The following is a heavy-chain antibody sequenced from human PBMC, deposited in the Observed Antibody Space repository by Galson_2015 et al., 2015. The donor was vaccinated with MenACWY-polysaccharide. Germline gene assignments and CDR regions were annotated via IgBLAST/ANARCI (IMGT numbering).Heavy chain of an antibody. CDR1: GFTFSSYA. CDR2: IRASGGTT. J-gene: IGHJ4*02. V-gene: IGHV3-23*01. D-gene: IGHD2-2*01. CDR3: AKATCGSTSCYGFDH. Sequence: SLRLSCAASGFTFSSYAISWVRQAPGQGLEWVSTIRASGGTTHYADAVKGRFVISRDASESTLYLQLNSLRAEDTATYYCAKATCGSTSCYGFDHWGQGTPVTVSS.